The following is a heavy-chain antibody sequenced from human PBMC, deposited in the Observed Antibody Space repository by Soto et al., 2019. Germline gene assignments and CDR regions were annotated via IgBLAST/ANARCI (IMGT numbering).Heavy chain of an antibody. CDR1: GGSISSYY. Sequence: QVQLQESGPGLVKPSETLSLTCTVSGGSISSYYWSWIRQPPGKGLEWIGYMYYSGSTNHNPSLKSRVTISIDTSRNQFSLKLSSVTAADTAVYYCARGTFGVVKDWGQGTLVTVSS. CDR2: MYYSGST. J-gene: IGHJ4*02. V-gene: IGHV4-59*01. CDR3: ARGTFGVVKD. D-gene: IGHD3-3*01.